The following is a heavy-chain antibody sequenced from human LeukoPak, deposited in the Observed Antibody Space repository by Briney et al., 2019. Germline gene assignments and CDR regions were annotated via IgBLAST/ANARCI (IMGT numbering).Heavy chain of an antibody. CDR3: ARGSLSGGAVTFDY. V-gene: IGHV1-69*13. D-gene: IGHD4-23*01. J-gene: IGHJ4*02. CDR1: GGTFSSYA. CDR2: IIPIFGTA. Sequence: ASVKVSCKASGGTFSSYAISWVRQAPGQGLEWMGGIIPIFGTANYAQKFQGRVTITADESTSTAYMELSSLRSDDTAVYYCARGSLSGGAVTFDYWGQGTLVTVSS.